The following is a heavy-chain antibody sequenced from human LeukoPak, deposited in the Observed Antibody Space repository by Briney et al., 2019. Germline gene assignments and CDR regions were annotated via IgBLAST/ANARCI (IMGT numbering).Heavy chain of an antibody. CDR1: GFTFSSYG. D-gene: IGHD3-10*01. V-gene: IGHV3-30*02. J-gene: IGHJ4*02. Sequence: PGGSLRLSCAASGFTFSSYGMHWVRQAPGKGLEWVAFIRYDGSNKYYADSVKGRFTISRDNSKNTLYLQMNSLRAEDTAVYYCAKDWRRVWFGESHPVDYWGQGTLVTVSS. CDR2: IRYDGSNK. CDR3: AKDWRRVWFGESHPVDY.